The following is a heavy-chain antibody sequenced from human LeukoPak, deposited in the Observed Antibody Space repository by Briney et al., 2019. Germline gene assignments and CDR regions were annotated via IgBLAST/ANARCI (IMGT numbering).Heavy chain of an antibody. D-gene: IGHD2-2*01. CDR1: GGSISSSY. CDR3: ARGGGYCSSTSCPQYYFDY. CDR2: IYTTGST. V-gene: IGHV4-4*07. Sequence: SETLSLTCTVSGGSISSSYWSWIRQPAGKGLEWIGRIYTTGSTNYNPSLKSRVTMSVDTSKNQFSLKLSSVTAADTAVYYCARGGGYCSSTSCPQYYFDYWGQGTLVTVSS. J-gene: IGHJ4*02.